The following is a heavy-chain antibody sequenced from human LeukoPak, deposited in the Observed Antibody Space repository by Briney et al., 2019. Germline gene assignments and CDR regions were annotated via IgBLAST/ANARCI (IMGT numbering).Heavy chain of an antibody. Sequence: SETLSLTCAVSGGSISSGGYSWSWIRQPPGKGLEWIGYIYHSGSTYYNPSLKSRVTISVDTSKNQFSLKLSSVTAADTAVYYCARHPGAIDYWGQGTLVTVPS. CDR2: IYHSGST. D-gene: IGHD3-10*01. CDR1: GGSISSGGYS. V-gene: IGHV4-30-2*03. J-gene: IGHJ4*02. CDR3: ARHPGAIDY.